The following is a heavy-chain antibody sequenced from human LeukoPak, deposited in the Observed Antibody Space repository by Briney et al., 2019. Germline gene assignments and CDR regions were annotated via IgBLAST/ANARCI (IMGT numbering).Heavy chain of an antibody. CDR2: IWDDGSNK. J-gene: IGHJ4*02. V-gene: IGHV3-33*01. CDR1: GFIFSSYG. Sequence: GGSLRLFCAASGFIFSSYGMHWVRQAPGKGLEWVAVIWDDGSNKYYADSVKGRFTISRENSKNTRYLKMNSLRAEDTAVEYCARDIGPYGGNPGGYWGQGTLVTVSS. D-gene: IGHD4-23*01. CDR3: ARDIGPYGGNPGGY.